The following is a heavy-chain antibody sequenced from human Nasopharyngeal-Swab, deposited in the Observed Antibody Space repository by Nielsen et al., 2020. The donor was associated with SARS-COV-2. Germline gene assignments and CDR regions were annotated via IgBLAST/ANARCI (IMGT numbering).Heavy chain of an antibody. CDR3: ASFSYGSGSYYYYGMDV. J-gene: IGHJ6*02. V-gene: IGHV4-61*02. CDR1: GGSISSGSYY. Sequence: SETLSLTCTVSGGSISSGSYYWSWIRQPAGKGLAWIGRIYTSGSTNYNPSLKSRVTISVDTSKNQFSLKLSSVTAADTAVYYCASFSYGSGSYYYYGMDVWGQGTTVTVSS. CDR2: IYTSGST. D-gene: IGHD3-10*01.